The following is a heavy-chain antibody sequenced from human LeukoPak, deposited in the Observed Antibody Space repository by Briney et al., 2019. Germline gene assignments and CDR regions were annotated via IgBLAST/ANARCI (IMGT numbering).Heavy chain of an antibody. D-gene: IGHD2-15*01. CDR3: TTAGDTVVGDYYYMDV. J-gene: IGHJ6*03. V-gene: IGHV3-15*01. CDR1: GFTFSNAW. Sequence: AGGSLRLSCAASGFTFSNAWMSWVRQAPGKGLEWVGRIKSKTDGGTTDYAAPVKGRFTISRDDSKNTLYLQMNSLKTEDTAVYYCTTAGDTVVGDYYYMDVWGKGTTVTVSS. CDR2: IKSKTDGGTT.